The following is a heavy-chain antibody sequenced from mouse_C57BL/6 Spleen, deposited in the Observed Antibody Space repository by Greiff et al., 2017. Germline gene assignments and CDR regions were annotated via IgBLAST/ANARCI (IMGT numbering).Heavy chain of an antibody. Sequence: VQLQQSGPELVKPGASVKMSCKASGYTFTDYNMHWVKQSHGKSLEWIGYINPNNGGTSYNQKFKGKATLTVNKSSSTAYMELRSLTSEDSAVYYCARDLYYYGSSLYAMDYWGQGTSVTVSS. V-gene: IGHV1-22*01. CDR1: GYTFTDYN. CDR2: INPNNGGT. D-gene: IGHD1-1*01. CDR3: ARDLYYYGSSLYAMDY. J-gene: IGHJ4*01.